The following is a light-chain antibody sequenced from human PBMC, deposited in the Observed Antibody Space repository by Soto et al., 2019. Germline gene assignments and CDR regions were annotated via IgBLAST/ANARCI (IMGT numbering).Light chain of an antibody. CDR2: LNSDGRH. V-gene: IGLV4-69*01. CDR3: QTWGTGIVT. Sequence: QSVVTQSPSASASLEASDKLTCTLSSGHGGYAIAWHQQQPEKGPRYLMNLNSDGRHIKGDGIPDRFSGSSSGAERYLTISSLQSEDEADYYCQTWGTGIVTFGGGTKLT. CDR1: SGHGGYA. J-gene: IGLJ2*01.